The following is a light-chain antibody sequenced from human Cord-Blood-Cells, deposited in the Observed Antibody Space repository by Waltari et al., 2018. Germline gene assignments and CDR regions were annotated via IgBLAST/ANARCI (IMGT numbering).Light chain of an antibody. CDR3: CSYAGSYTSYV. J-gene: IGLJ1*01. Sequence: QSALTQPRSVSGSPGQSATISCTGTSSDVGGYHHVPWYQQHPGKAPKLMIYDVSKRPSGVPDRFSGSKSGNTASLTISGLQAEDEADYYCCSYAGSYTSYVFGTGTKVTVL. V-gene: IGLV2-11*01. CDR1: SSDVGGYHH. CDR2: DVS.